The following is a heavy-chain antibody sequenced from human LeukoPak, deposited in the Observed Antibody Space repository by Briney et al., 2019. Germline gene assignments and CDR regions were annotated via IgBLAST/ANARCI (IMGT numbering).Heavy chain of an antibody. V-gene: IGHV3-23*01. D-gene: IGHD3-22*01. Sequence: GGSLRLSCAASGFAVSSYAMTWVRQAPGEGLEWVSTISGSGGSTYYADSVKGRFTISRDNSKNTLYLQMNSLRAEDTAVYYCALKRGPYYDSSGYYPWGQGTLVTVSS. CDR1: GFAVSSYA. CDR3: ALKRGPYYDSSGYYP. J-gene: IGHJ5*02. CDR2: ISGSGGST.